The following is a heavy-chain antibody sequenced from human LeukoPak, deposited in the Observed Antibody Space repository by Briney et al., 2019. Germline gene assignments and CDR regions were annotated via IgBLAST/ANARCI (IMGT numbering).Heavy chain of an antibody. J-gene: IGHJ4*02. CDR3: AKDMYYDSSGPVFDY. V-gene: IGHV3-23*01. CDR2: ISGSGNST. Sequence: GGSLRLSCAASGITFSSYGMSWVRQAPGKGLEWVSGISGSGNSTYYADSVKGRFTISRDNSKNTLYLQLNSLRAEDTALYYCAKDMYYDSSGPVFDYWGQGTLVTVSS. CDR1: GITFSSYG. D-gene: IGHD3-22*01.